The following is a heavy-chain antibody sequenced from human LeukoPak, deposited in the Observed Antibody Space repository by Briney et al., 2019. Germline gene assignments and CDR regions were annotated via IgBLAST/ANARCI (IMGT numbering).Heavy chain of an antibody. CDR1: GGSISSGDYY. CDR3: ARVSDVLRFLEWAYVDY. J-gene: IGHJ4*02. CDR2: IYYSGST. V-gene: IGHV4-30-4*08. Sequence: SSQTLSLTRTVSGGSISSGDYYWSWIRQPPGKGLEWIGYIYYSGSTYYNPSLKSRVTISVDTSKNQFFLKLSSVNAADTAVYYCARVSDVLRFLEWAYVDYWGQGTLVTVSS. D-gene: IGHD3-3*01.